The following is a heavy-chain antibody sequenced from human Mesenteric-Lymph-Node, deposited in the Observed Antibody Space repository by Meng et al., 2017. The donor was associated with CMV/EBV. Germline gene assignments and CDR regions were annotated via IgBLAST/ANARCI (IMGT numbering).Heavy chain of an antibody. V-gene: IGHV3-30*02. CDR3: AKESLPRGDY. D-gene: IGHD3-10*01. Sequence: SCAASGFTFSSCGMHWVRQAPGKGLEWVTFIQNDGSNKYYADSVKGRFTISRDNSKNTLYLQMNGLRDEDTAVYYCAKESLPRGDYWGQGTLVTVSS. CDR2: IQNDGSNK. CDR1: GFTFSSCG. J-gene: IGHJ4*02.